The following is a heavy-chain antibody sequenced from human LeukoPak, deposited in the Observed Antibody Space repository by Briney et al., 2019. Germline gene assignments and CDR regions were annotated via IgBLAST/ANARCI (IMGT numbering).Heavy chain of an antibody. CDR3: ARDFRVGATSRRFAFDI. V-gene: IGHV1-46*01. D-gene: IGHD1-26*01. Sequence: ASVKVSCKASGYTFTSYYIHWVRQAPGQGLEWMGIINPNGGSTTYAQKFQGRVTMTRDTSTSTVYMELSSLRSEDTAVYYCARDFRVGATSRRFAFDIWGQGTMVTVSS. CDR1: GYTFTSYY. J-gene: IGHJ3*02. CDR2: INPNGGST.